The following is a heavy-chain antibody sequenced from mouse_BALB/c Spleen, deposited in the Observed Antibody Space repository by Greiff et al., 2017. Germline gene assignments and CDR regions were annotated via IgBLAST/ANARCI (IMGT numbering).Heavy chain of an antibody. D-gene: IGHD1-1*01. CDR1: GYSFTGYF. CDR3: AREGYGSSSAWFAY. CDR2: INPYNGDT. J-gene: IGHJ3*01. V-gene: IGHV1-20*02. Sequence: EVQLVESGPELVKPGASVKISCKASGYSFTGYFMNWVMQSHGKSLEWIGRINPYNGDTFYNQKFKGKATLTVDKSSSTAHMELRSLASEDSAVYYCAREGYGSSSAWFAYWGQGTLVTVSA.